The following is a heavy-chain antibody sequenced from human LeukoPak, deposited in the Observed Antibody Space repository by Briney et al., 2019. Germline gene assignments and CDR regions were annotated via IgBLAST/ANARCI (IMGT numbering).Heavy chain of an antibody. CDR1: GFTFTNAW. CDR2: IKSKTDGETT. D-gene: IGHD3-10*01. J-gene: IGHJ4*02. CDR3: TTDLGTYYHGSQRLIPIDY. V-gene: IGHV3-15*01. Sequence: GGSLRLSCVDSGFTFTNAWMSWVRQAPGKGLEWIGRIKSKTDGETTNYAEPVRGRFTISRDDSKSAVYLQMNSLKIEDTAVYYCTTDLGTYYHGSQRLIPIDYWGQGTLVTVSP.